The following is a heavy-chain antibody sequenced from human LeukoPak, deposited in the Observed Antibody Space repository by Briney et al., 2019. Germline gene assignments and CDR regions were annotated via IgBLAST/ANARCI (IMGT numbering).Heavy chain of an antibody. D-gene: IGHD1-26*01. CDR2: ISYDGSNK. J-gene: IGHJ3*02. Sequence: GRSLRLSCAASGFTFSSYGMHWVRQAPGKGLEWVAVISYDGSNKYYVDSVKGRFTISRDNSKNTLYLQMNSLRAEDTAVYYCAYSGSYTEAFDIWGQGTMVTVSS. V-gene: IGHV3-30*03. CDR1: GFTFSSYG. CDR3: AYSGSYTEAFDI.